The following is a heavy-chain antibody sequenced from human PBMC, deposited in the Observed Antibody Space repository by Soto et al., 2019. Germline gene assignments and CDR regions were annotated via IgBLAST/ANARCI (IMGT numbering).Heavy chain of an antibody. V-gene: IGHV1-46*01. J-gene: IGHJ5*02. CDR1: GYPFTSYH. D-gene: IGHD5-12*01. Sequence: QVQLVQSGAEVRKPGASLKLSCQTSGYPFTSYHMHWVRQAPGQGLEWMGVINPTEGRTRYSQRFQDRVIMTMNTSTSTVYMELSSLRSEDTATYFCARGREYSFGYNWFDAWGQGTLVTVAS. CDR3: ARGREYSFGYNWFDA. CDR2: INPTEGRT.